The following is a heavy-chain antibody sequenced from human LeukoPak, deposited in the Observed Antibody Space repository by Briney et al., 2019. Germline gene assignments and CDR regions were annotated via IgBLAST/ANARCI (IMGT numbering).Heavy chain of an antibody. Sequence: SQTLSLTCTVSGGSINSGSYYWSWIRQPAGKGLEWIGRMYTSGSTNYNPSLKSRVTMSVDTSKNQFSLKLSSVTAADTAVYYCARDTGYYFGSGNYLYYFDYWGQGTLVTVSS. CDR1: GGSINSGSYY. V-gene: IGHV4-61*02. CDR2: MYTSGST. J-gene: IGHJ4*02. CDR3: ARDTGYYFGSGNYLYYFDY. D-gene: IGHD3-10*01.